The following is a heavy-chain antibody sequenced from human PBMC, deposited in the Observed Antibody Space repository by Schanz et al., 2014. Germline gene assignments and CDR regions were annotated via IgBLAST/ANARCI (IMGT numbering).Heavy chain of an antibody. D-gene: IGHD3-9*01. V-gene: IGHV1-24*01. CDR3: ARETTIITGGAFDV. CDR2: FDVEDGET. Sequence: QVQLLQSGSEVKKPGASVKVSCEISGYTVSALAMHWVRQAPGKGLEWLGGFDVEDGETIYAQNFQGRLIMTTDTSTTTVYMELRGLRSDDTAVYYCARETTIITGGAFDVWGQGTMVTVSS. CDR1: GYTVSALA. J-gene: IGHJ3*01.